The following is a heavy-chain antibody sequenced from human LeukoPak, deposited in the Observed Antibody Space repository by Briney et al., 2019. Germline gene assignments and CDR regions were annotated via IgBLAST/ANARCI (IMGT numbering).Heavy chain of an antibody. J-gene: IGHJ3*02. CDR2: IYSGGST. V-gene: IGHV3-66*01. CDR1: GVTVSSNY. D-gene: IGHD2-2*01. Sequence: GGSLRLSCAASGVTVSSNYMSWVRQAPGKGLEWVSVIYSGGSTYYADSVKGRFTISRDNSKNSLYLQMNSLRAEDTALYYCARDRVPAAITGDAFDIWGQGTLVTVSS. CDR3: ARDRVPAAITGDAFDI.